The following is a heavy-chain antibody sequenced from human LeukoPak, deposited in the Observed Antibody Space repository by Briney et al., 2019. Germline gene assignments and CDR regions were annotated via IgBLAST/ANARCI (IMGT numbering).Heavy chain of an antibody. CDR3: ARDSATAFDY. D-gene: IGHD5-12*01. V-gene: IGHV3-48*02. CDR1: GFTFSNSG. J-gene: IGHJ4*02. CDR2: ISSSRTTV. Sequence: GGSLRLSCAVSGFTFSNSGLHWVRQAPGKGLEWLSYISSSRTTVYSADSVKGRFTISRDNAKNSLYLQMHSLRDEDTAVYFCARDSATAFDYWGQGTLVTVSS.